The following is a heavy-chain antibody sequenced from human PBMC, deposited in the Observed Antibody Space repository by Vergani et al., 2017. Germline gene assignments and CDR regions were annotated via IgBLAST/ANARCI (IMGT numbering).Heavy chain of an antibody. Sequence: QVQLQQSGPGLVKPSQTLSLTCSVSGDSISSGGYYWSWIRQHPGKGLEWIGYIYYSGSTYTNPSLTSRVNISADMSKNQFSLNLSSVTAADTAGYYCARWSIAAPDAFDIWGQGTRVNVFS. CDR3: ARWSIAAPDAFDI. D-gene: IGHD6-6*01. J-gene: IGHJ3*02. CDR2: IYYSGST. V-gene: IGHV4-31*03. CDR1: GDSISSGGYY.